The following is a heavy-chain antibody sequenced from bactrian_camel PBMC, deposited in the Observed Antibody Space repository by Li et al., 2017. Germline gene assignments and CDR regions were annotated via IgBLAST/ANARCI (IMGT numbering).Heavy chain of an antibody. D-gene: IGHD6*01. CDR2: IYTLSDGT. CDR1: GYSGQC. J-gene: IGHJ4*01. Sequence: VESGGGSVQAGGSLRLSCAASGYSGQCLGWFRDEAPGKEREGVAIIYTLSDGTAYADSVRGRFVISQDKDKNTVYLQMNKLKPEDTAMYYCAAGRAEGRWCPVEATTSELFPYRGQGTQVTVS. V-gene: IGHV3S65*01. CDR3: AAGRAEGRWCPVEATTSELFPY.